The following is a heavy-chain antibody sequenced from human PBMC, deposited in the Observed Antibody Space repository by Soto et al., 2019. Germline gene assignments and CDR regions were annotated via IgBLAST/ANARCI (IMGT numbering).Heavy chain of an antibody. D-gene: IGHD2-15*01. Sequence: PGGSLRLSCAASGFTFRYYALHWVRQAPGKGLEWLGVISYDGVNKYYADSVKGRFTISRDNSKNTLNLQMNNLRPEDSGTYFFVRDQSISGGCNSGICYNFYCYYGMDVWGQGTTVTVSS. V-gene: IGHV3-30-3*01. CDR3: VRDQSISGGCNSGICYNFYCYYGMDV. CDR2: ISYDGVNK. CDR1: GFTFRYYA. J-gene: IGHJ6*02.